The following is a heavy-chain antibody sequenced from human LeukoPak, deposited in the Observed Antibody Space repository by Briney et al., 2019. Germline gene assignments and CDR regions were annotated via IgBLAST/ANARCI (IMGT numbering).Heavy chain of an antibody. CDR2: INHNGST. CDR1: GGSFSGYY. J-gene: IGHJ6*04. CDR3: ARYGSGMHGMDV. V-gene: IGHV4-34*01. D-gene: IGHD3-10*01. Sequence: SETLSLTCAVYGGSFSGYYWSWIRQPPGKGLEWIGEINHNGSTNYNPSLKSRVTIPVDTSKNQFSLKLSSVTAADTVVYYCARYGSGMHGMDVWGKGTTVTVSS.